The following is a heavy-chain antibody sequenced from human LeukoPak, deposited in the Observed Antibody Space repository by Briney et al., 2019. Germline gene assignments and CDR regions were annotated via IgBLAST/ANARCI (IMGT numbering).Heavy chain of an antibody. Sequence: KASETLSLTCAVYGGSFSGYYWSWIRQPPGKGLEWIGEINHSGSTNYNPSLKSRVTISVDTSKNQFSLKLSSVTAADTAVYYCARGLTYYDFWSGYYSNNWFDPWGQGTLVTVSS. J-gene: IGHJ5*02. CDR2: INHSGST. V-gene: IGHV4-34*01. CDR1: GGSFSGYY. CDR3: ARGLTYYDFWSGYYSNNWFDP. D-gene: IGHD3-3*01.